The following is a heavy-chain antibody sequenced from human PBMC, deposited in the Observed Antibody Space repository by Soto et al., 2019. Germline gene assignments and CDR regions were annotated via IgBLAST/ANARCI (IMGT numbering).Heavy chain of an antibody. V-gene: IGHV3-23*01. CDR1: GFTFSSYA. D-gene: IGHD5-12*01. CDR3: AKDLRRGYSGYYPSSFDY. CDR2: ISGSGGST. Sequence: GGSLRLSCAASGFTFSSYAMSWVRQAPGKGLEWVSAISGSGGSTYYADSVKGRFTISRDNSKNTLYLQMNSLRAEDTAVYYCAKDLRRGYSGYYPSSFDYWGQGTLVTVSS. J-gene: IGHJ4*02.